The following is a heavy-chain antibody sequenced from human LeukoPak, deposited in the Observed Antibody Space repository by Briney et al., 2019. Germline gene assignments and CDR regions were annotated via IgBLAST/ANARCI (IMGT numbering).Heavy chain of an antibody. CDR3: ARSDFWSGYHRGHFDY. CDR1: GFTFSSYW. Sequence: GGSLRLSCAASGFTFSSYWMSRVRQAPGKGLEWVAKIKQDGSGKYYVDSVKGRFTISRDNAENSLYLQMNSLRVEDTALYYCARSDFWSGYHRGHFDYWGQGTLVTVSS. D-gene: IGHD3-3*01. V-gene: IGHV3-7*05. CDR2: IKQDGSGK. J-gene: IGHJ4*02.